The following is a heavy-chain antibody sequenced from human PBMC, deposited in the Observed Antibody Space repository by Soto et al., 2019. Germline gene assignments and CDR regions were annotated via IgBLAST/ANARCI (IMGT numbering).Heavy chain of an antibody. Sequence: EVQLVESGGGLIQPGGSLRLSCAASGFTVSSNYMSWVRQAQGKGLEWVSVIYSGDSTYYADTVKGRFTISRDNSKNTLYLQMNSLGAEDTAVYYCAALGDGDYVPDYWGQGTLVTVSS. CDR1: GFTVSSNY. CDR3: AALGDGDYVPDY. CDR2: IYSGDST. J-gene: IGHJ4*02. D-gene: IGHD4-17*01. V-gene: IGHV3-53*01.